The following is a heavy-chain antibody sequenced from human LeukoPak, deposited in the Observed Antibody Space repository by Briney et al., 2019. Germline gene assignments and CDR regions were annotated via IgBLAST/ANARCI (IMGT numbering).Heavy chain of an antibody. CDR2: IYYSGST. CDR1: GGSISSSSYY. J-gene: IGHJ3*02. V-gene: IGHV4-39*07. Sequence: SETLSLTCTVSGGSISSSSYYWGWIRQPPGKGLEWIGSIYYSGSTYYNPSLKSRVTISVDTSKNQFSLQLSSVTAADTAVYYCARASYGSGTFDIWGQGTMVTVSS. D-gene: IGHD3-10*01. CDR3: ARASYGSGTFDI.